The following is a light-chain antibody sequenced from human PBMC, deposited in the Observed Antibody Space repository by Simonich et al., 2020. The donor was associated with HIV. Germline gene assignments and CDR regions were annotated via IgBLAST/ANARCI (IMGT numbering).Light chain of an antibody. CDR2: TGS. CDR3: QQYNSYST. V-gene: IGKV1-5*03. Sequence: DIQMTQSPSTLSASVGDRVTITCRASQSISSWLAWYQQKPGKAPKLLIYTGSSLESGVPSRFSGSGSGTEFTLTISSLQPDDFATYYCQQYNSYSTFGQGTKVEIK. CDR1: QSISSW. J-gene: IGKJ1*01.